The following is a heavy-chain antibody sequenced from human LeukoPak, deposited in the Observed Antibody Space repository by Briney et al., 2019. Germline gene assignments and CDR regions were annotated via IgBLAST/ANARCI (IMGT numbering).Heavy chain of an antibody. CDR3: ARARYFDWFYWSYFDY. CDR2: INPDSGGT. J-gene: IGHJ4*02. V-gene: IGHV1-2*02. Sequence: GASVKVSCKASGGTFSSYAISWVRQAPGQGLEWMGWINPDSGGTNYAQKFQGRVTMTRDTSISTAYMELSRLRSADTAVYYCARARYFDWFYWSYFDYWGQGTLVTVSS. D-gene: IGHD3-9*01. CDR1: GGTFSSYA.